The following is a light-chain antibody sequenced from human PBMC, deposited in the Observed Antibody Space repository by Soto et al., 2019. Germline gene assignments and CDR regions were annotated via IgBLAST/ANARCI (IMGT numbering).Light chain of an antibody. J-gene: IGLJ2*01. V-gene: IGLV4-69*01. CDR1: SGHSSYT. CDR2: LNSDGSH. CDR3: QTGGTGTVV. Sequence: QPVLTQSPSASASLGASVKLTCTLSSGHSSYTIAWHQQQPEKGPRYLMKLNSDGSHYKGDGIPDRFSGSSSGAERYLTISSLQSEDEADYYCQTGGTGTVVFGGGNKVTVL.